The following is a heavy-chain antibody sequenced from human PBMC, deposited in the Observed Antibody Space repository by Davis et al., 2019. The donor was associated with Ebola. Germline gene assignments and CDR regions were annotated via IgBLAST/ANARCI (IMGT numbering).Heavy chain of an antibody. CDR3: AKEEGAMGFDY. D-gene: IGHD5-18*01. CDR1: GFTFSSYT. Sequence: GGSLRLSCAASGFTFSSYTMNWVRQAPGKGLEWVSSISSSSTYIYYADSLKGRFTISRDNAKNSLYLQMNSLRADDTAVYYCAKEEGAMGFDYWGQGTLVTVSS. J-gene: IGHJ4*02. V-gene: IGHV3-21*01. CDR2: ISSSSTYI.